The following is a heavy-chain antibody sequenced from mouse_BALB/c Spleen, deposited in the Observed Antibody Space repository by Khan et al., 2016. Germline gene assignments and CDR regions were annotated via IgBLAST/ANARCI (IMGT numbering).Heavy chain of an antibody. V-gene: IGHV2-9*02. CDR2: ILSGGST. D-gene: IGHD2-14*01. CDR3: ARSRYVARY. J-gene: IGHJ2*01. CDR1: GYSLTRYG. Sequence: QVQLKQSGPGLVAPSQSLSITCTVYGYSLTRYGVHWVRQPPGKGLEWLGLILSGGSTNYNWALMSRLSISIHNSKSLVFLIMNSLQTNDTALYYCARSRYVARYWGQDTTLTVSS.